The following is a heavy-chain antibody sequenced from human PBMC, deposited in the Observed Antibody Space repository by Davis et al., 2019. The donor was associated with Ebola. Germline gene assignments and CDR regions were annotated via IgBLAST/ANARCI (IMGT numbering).Heavy chain of an antibody. CDR3: ARDRRAYCSSTSCYKMVAFDI. Sequence: PGGSLRLSCAASGFTFSSYWMSWVRQAPGKGLEWVANIKQDGSDKYFVDSVKGRFTISRDNAKNSLYLQMNSLRAEDTAVYYCARDRRAYCSSTSCYKMVAFDIWGQGTMVTVSS. CDR1: GFTFSSYW. D-gene: IGHD2-2*02. J-gene: IGHJ3*02. V-gene: IGHV3-7*03. CDR2: IKQDGSDK.